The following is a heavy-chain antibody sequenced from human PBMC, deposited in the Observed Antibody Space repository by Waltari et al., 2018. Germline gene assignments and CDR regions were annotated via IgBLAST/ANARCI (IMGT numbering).Heavy chain of an antibody. Sequence: QVQLQESGPGLVKPSGTLSLTCAVSGDSISSKYWWSWVLQSQGKGLEWIGEIYHSGNTYYNQSLKRRVTISVDKSMNQFSLTLSSVTAADTAVYYCAADRGVGLYFDYWGQGTLVTVSS. J-gene: IGHJ4*02. CDR1: GDSISSKYW. CDR2: IYHSGNT. D-gene: IGHD2-8*02. CDR3: AADRGVGLYFDY. V-gene: IGHV4-4*02.